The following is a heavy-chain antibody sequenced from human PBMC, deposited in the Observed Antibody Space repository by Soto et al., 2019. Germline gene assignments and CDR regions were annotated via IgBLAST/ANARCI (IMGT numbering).Heavy chain of an antibody. J-gene: IGHJ4*02. V-gene: IGHV1-69*06. CDR2: IIPIFGTA. D-gene: IGHD2-2*02. CDR1: GGTFSSYA. Sequence: SVKVSCKASGGTFSSYAISWVRQAPGQGLEWMGGIIPIFGTANYAQKFQGRVTITADKSTSTAYMELSSLRSEDTAVYYCARLGYCSSTSCYRTDYWGQGTLVTVSS. CDR3: ARLGYCSSTSCYRTDY.